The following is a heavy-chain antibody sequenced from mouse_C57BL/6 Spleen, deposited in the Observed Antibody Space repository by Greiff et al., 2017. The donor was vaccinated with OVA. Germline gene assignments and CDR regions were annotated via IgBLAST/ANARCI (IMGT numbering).Heavy chain of an antibody. CDR3: AREDLETAQASFAY. Sequence: EVHLVESGPGLVKPSQSLSLTCSVTGYSITSGYYWNWIRQFPGNKLEWMGYISYDGSNNYNPSLKNRISITRDTSKNQFFLKLNSVTTEDTATYYCAREDLETAQASFAYWGQGTLVTVSA. D-gene: IGHD3-2*02. V-gene: IGHV3-6*01. CDR2: ISYDGSN. CDR1: GYSITSGYY. J-gene: IGHJ3*01.